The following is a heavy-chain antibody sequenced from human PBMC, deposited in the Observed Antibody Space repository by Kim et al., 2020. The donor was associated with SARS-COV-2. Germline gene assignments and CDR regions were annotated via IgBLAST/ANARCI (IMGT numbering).Heavy chain of an antibody. CDR1: GFTFGIFW. J-gene: IGHJ5*02. D-gene: IGHD3-16*01. CDR2: TYGGDSKT. Sequence: GESLKISCKSSGFTFGIFWIGWERQMPGKGLEWMGFTYGGDSKTKYNPAFQGQVTISADKSVSTAYLQWSSLKTSDTGIYYCVRHGGYGTRPDTWGQGTLVTVS. V-gene: IGHV5-51*01. CDR3: VRHGGYGTRPDT.